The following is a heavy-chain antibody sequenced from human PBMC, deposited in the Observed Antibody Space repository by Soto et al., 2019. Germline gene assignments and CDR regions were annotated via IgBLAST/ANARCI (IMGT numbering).Heavy chain of an antibody. V-gene: IGHV4-59*08. CDR2: IHYSGST. Sequence: WTWIRQPPGKGPEWIGYIHYSGSTNYNPSLKSRVTISVDTSKNQFSLKLSSVTAADTAVYYCARRGPIAGKTIFDYWGQGTLVTVSS. CDR3: ARRGPIAGKTIFDY. D-gene: IGHD6-13*01. J-gene: IGHJ4*02.